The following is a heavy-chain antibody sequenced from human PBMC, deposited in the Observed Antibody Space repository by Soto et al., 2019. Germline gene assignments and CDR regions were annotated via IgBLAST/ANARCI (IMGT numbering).Heavy chain of an antibody. CDR3: ARLEHNFGPHDY. V-gene: IGHV1-18*01. D-gene: IGHD1-1*01. CDR2: ISVHNGYT. Sequence: QVQLAQSGAEVKKPGASVTVSCKASGYTFSSYGISWVRQAPGQGLEWVGWISVHNGYTKYATELQGRVSMTTDTSTSTAYMELRSLRSDDSAVYFCARLEHNFGPHDYWGQGTLVTVTS. J-gene: IGHJ4*02. CDR1: GYTFSSYG.